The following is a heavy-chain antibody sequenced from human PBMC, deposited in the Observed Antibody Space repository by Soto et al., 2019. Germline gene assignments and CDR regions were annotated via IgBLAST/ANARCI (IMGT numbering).Heavy chain of an antibody. CDR3: VRTSLVVAAATREDY. CDR2: INSDGSST. V-gene: IGHV3-74*01. D-gene: IGHD2-15*01. Sequence: GGPLRLSCATSGVPFSSYWVHGVRPAPGKGLVWVSRINSDGSSTSYADSVKGRFTISRDNAKNTLYLQMNSLRAEDTAVYYCVRTSLVVAAATREDYWGQGTLLTAPQ. CDR1: GVPFSSYW. J-gene: IGHJ4*02.